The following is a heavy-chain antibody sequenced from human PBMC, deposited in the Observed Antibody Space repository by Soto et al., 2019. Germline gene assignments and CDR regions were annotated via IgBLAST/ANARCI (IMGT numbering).Heavy chain of an antibody. D-gene: IGHD2-2*01. CDR1: AFTFSSYG. J-gene: IGHJ4*02. V-gene: IGHV3-30*18. CDR2: ISDTGSSH. Sequence: GGSLRLSCVASAFTFSSYGMHWFRQAPGKGLECVAVISDTGSSHYYAASVEGRFTISRENSKNTLSLHMDRLRVEDTAVYYCAKDRGGDCPDNSCYFGADYWGQGTPVTVSS. CDR3: AKDRGGDCPDNSCYFGADY.